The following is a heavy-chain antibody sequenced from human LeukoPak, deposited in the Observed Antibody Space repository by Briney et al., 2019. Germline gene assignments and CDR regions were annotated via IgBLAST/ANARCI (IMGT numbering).Heavy chain of an antibody. J-gene: IGHJ5*02. CDR3: ARESTLYDFWSGYQGGHWFDP. D-gene: IGHD3-3*01. CDR2: IYYSGST. V-gene: IGHV4-59*01. Sequence: SETLSLTCTVSGGSIGSYYWSWIRQPPGKGLEWIGYIYYSGSTNYNPPLKSRVTISVDTSKNQFSLKLSSVTAADTAVYYCARESTLYDFWSGYQGGHWFDPWGQGTLVTVSS. CDR1: GGSIGSYY.